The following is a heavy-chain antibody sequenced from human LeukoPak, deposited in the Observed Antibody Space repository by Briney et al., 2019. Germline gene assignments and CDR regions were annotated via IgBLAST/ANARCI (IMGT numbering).Heavy chain of an antibody. CDR2: IYTTGST. CDR3: ARDRPVLRYFDWPSRFDP. CDR1: GGSISSYY. D-gene: IGHD3-9*01. J-gene: IGHJ5*02. Sequence: PSETLSLTCTVSGGSISSYYWSWIRQPAGKGLEWIGRIYTTGSTNYNPSLKSRVTMSVDTSKNQFSLTLSSVTAADTAVYYCARDRPVLRYFDWPSRFDPWGQGTLVTVSS. V-gene: IGHV4-4*07.